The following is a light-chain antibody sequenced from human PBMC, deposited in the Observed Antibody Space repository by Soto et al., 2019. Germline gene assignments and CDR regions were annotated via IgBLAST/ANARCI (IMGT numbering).Light chain of an antibody. J-gene: IGKJ1*01. V-gene: IGKV3-15*01. Sequence: EIGMTQSPATLSVSPGERATLSCRASQSVSSNLAWYQQKPGQAPRLLMYGASTRATGIPARFSGSGSETEFTLTISSLQSEDFAVYYCQQYNTWPQTFGQGTKVEIK. CDR3: QQYNTWPQT. CDR2: GAS. CDR1: QSVSSN.